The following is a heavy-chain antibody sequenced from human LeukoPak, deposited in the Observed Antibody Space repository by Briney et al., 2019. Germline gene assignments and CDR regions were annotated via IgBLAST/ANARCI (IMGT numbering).Heavy chain of an antibody. CDR1: GASVSTYY. Sequence: PSETLSLTCTVSGASVSTYYWTWIRQPPGKGLEWIGYISYSGSTNYNPSLKSRVTIPVDTSKNQFSLRLTSVTAADTAVYYCARPYRSDWRDCFDIWGQGTMVTVSS. CDR3: ARPYRSDWRDCFDI. CDR2: ISYSGST. J-gene: IGHJ3*02. V-gene: IGHV4-59*02. D-gene: IGHD6-25*01.